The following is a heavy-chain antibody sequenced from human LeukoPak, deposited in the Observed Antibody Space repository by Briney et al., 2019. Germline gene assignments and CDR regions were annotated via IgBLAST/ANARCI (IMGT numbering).Heavy chain of an antibody. Sequence: GGSLRLSCAASGFTFSSYGMHWVRKAPGKGLEWVAVISYDGSNKYYADSVKGRFTISRDNSKNTLYLQMNSLRAEDTAVYYCAKATLGGPYYYYGMDVWGQGTTVTVSS. J-gene: IGHJ6*02. V-gene: IGHV3-30*18. D-gene: IGHD4-23*01. CDR2: ISYDGSNK. CDR1: GFTFSSYG. CDR3: AKATLGGPYYYYGMDV.